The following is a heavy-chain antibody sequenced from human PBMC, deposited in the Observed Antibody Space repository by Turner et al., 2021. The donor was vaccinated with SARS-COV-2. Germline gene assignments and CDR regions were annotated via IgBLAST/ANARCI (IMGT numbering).Heavy chain of an antibody. J-gene: IGHJ4*02. D-gene: IGHD2-2*01. CDR1: GGTFSSYT. CDR3: ARDDCSSTSCVPGGY. CDR2: IIPIVGIA. Sequence: ASGGTFSSYTISWVRQAPGQGLEWMGRIIPIVGIANYAQKFQGRVTITADKSTSTAYMELSSLRSEDPAVYYCARDDCSSTSCVPGGYWGQGTLVTVSS. V-gene: IGHV1-69*04.